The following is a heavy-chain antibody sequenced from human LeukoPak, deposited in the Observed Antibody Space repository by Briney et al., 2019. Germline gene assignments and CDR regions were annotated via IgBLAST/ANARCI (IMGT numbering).Heavy chain of an antibody. Sequence: GGSLRLSCAASGFTFSSYFMSWVRQAPGKGLEWVSSISGSGGKTYYTDSVKGRFTISRDNAKNSLYLQMNSLRAEDTAVYFCARGNYYYDSGSYSFDYWGQGTLVTVSS. D-gene: IGHD3-10*01. J-gene: IGHJ4*02. CDR3: ARGNYYYDSGSYSFDY. V-gene: IGHV3-23*01. CDR2: ISGSGGKT. CDR1: GFTFSSYF.